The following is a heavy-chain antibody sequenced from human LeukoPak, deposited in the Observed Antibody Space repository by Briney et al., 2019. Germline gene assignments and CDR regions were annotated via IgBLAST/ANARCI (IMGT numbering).Heavy chain of an antibody. J-gene: IGHJ4*02. CDR3: AKGDILTGYYLHTLDY. D-gene: IGHD3-9*01. CDR1: GFTFDDYT. Sequence: GGSLRLSCAASGFTFDDYTMHWDRQAPGKGLEWVSLISWDGGSTYYADSVKGRFTISRDNSKNSLYLQMNSLRTEDTALYYCAKGDILTGYYLHTLDYWGQGTLVTVSS. V-gene: IGHV3-43*01. CDR2: ISWDGGST.